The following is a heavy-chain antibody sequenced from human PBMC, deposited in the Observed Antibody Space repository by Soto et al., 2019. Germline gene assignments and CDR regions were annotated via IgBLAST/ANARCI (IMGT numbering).Heavy chain of an antibody. V-gene: IGHV3-23*01. CDR1: EFPFSSYA. CDR2: ISGSGGST. D-gene: IGHD2-15*01. J-gene: IGHJ4*02. CDR3: AKIGYCSGGYYGLY. Sequence: PGGSLRLPCPSSEFPFSSYAMSWVRQDPGKGLEWVSAISGSGGSTYYADSVKGRFTISRDNSKNTLYLQMNSLRAEDTAVYYCAKIGYCSGGYYGLYWGQGTLVTVS.